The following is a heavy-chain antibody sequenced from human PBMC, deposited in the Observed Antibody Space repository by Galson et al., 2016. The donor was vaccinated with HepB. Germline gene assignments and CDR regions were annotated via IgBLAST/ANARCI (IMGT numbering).Heavy chain of an antibody. J-gene: IGHJ4*02. CDR3: ARGGGPAAAV. CDR1: GFNFAGIG. V-gene: IGHV3-20*04. CDR2: INWSGDFT. Sequence: SLRLSCAASGFNFAGIGMGWLRQAPGKGLEWVSGINWSGDFTGYADSVEGRFTISRDNANNVLYLQMNSLRDEDTAVYYCARGGGPAAAVWGQGTLVTVSS. D-gene: IGHD6-13*01.